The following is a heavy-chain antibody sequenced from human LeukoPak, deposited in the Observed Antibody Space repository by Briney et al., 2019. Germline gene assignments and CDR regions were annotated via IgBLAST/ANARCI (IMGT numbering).Heavy chain of an antibody. CDR3: ALSVALYYYGMDV. D-gene: IGHD6-19*01. CDR2: INHSGST. J-gene: IGHJ6*02. Sequence: PSETLSLTCAVYGGSFSGYYWSWIRQPPGKGLEWIGEINHSGSTNYNPTLKSRVTISVDTSKNQFSLKLSSVTAADTAVYYCALSVALYYYGMDVWGQGTTVTVSS. V-gene: IGHV4-34*01. CDR1: GGSFSGYY.